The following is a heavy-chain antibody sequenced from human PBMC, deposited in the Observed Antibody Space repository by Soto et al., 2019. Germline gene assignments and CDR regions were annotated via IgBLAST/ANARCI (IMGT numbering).Heavy chain of an antibody. CDR1: GGSISSGDYY. D-gene: IGHD1-1*01. V-gene: IGHV4-30-4*01. CDR3: ALVQLEPTPLYYYGMDV. CDR2: IYYSGST. J-gene: IGHJ6*02. Sequence: QVQLQESGPGLVKPSQTLSLTCTVSGGSISSGDYYWSWIRQPPGKGLEWIGYIYYSGSTYYNPSLKSRVTIPVDPSKNQFSLTLSSATAADTAVYDCALVQLEPTPLYYYGMDVWGQGTTVTVSS.